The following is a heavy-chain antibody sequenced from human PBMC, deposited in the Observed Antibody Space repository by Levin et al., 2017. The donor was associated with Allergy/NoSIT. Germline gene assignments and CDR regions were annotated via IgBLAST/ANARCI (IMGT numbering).Heavy chain of an antibody. CDR2: IWYDGSNK. D-gene: IGHD3-10*01. J-gene: IGHJ4*02. V-gene: IGHV3-33*01. Sequence: LSLTCAASGFPFSSYGMHWVRQAPGKGLEWVAVIWYDGSNKYYADSVKGRFTISRDNSKNTLYLQMISLRAEDTAVYYCARDQGSRGYFDYWGQGTLVTVSS. CDR3: ARDQGSRGYFDY. CDR1: GFPFSSYG.